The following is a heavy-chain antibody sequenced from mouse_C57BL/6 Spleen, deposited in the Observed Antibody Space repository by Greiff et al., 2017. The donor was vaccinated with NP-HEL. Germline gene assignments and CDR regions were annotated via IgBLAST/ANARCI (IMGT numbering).Heavy chain of an antibody. CDR2: INPRNGGT. Sequence: QVHVKQSGTELVKPGASVKLSCKASGYTFTSYWTHWVKQRPGQGLAWIGNINPRNGGTNYNEKFKSTAPLTVDKSSSTAYRQLSSLPSEDSAVDDCARGGDFDVWGTGTTVTVAS. J-gene: IGHJ1*03. V-gene: IGHV1-53*01. CDR3: ARGGDFDV. CDR1: GYTFTSYW.